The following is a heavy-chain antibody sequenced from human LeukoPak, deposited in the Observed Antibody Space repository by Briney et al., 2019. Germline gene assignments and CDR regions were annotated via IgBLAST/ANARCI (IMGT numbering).Heavy chain of an antibody. Sequence: GGALRLSCAASGFTFSSYWMSWVCQAPGKGLEWGANIKQDGSEKYYADSVKGRFTISIDNSKNTLYLQMNSLRAEDTAVYYCAKDERAVAGTMYFYYWGQGTLGTVSS. J-gene: IGHJ4*02. CDR3: AKDERAVAGTMYFYY. V-gene: IGHV3-7*01. CDR1: GFTFSSYW. D-gene: IGHD6-19*01. CDR2: IKQDGSEK.